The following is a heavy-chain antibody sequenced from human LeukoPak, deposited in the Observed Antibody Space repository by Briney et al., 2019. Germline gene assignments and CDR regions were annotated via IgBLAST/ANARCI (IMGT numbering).Heavy chain of an antibody. V-gene: IGHV3-9*01. CDR2: ISWNSGSI. Sequence: PGGSLRLSCAASGFSFDDYAMHWVRQAPGKGLEWVSGISWNSGSIGYADSVKGRFTISRDNAKNSLYLQMNSLRAEDTALYYCAKTYYYVSSGQWVFDYWGQGTLVTVSS. CDR1: GFSFDDYA. J-gene: IGHJ4*02. D-gene: IGHD3-22*01. CDR3: AKTYYYVSSGQWVFDY.